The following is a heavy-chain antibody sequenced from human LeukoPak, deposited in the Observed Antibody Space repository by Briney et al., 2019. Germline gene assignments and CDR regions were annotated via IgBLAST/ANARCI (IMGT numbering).Heavy chain of an antibody. D-gene: IGHD3-10*01. CDR3: AKDKGSGSLPLYYFDY. CDR1: GFTFSSYG. CDR2: IRYDGSNK. J-gene: IGHJ4*02. V-gene: IGHV3-30*02. Sequence: GRSLRLSCAASGFTFSSYGMHWVRQAPGKGLEWVAFIRYDGSNKYYADSVKGRFTISRDNSKNTLYLQMNSLRAEDTAVYYCAKDKGSGSLPLYYFDYWGQGTLVTVSS.